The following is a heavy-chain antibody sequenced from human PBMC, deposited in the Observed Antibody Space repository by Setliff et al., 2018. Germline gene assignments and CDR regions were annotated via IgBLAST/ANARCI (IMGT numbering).Heavy chain of an antibody. J-gene: IGHJ3*02. D-gene: IGHD1-26*01. V-gene: IGHV4-39*07. CDR3: ARDASASDGRNAFDI. CDR2: IYFGGNT. Sequence: SETLSLTCTVPGGSISDNGYFWGWVRQPPGKGLGWIGNIYFGGNTYFNPSFKSRVTMSIDTSNSQFSLKLSSVTAADTAIYYCARDASASDGRNAFDIWGQGTMVTVSS. CDR1: GGSISDNGYF.